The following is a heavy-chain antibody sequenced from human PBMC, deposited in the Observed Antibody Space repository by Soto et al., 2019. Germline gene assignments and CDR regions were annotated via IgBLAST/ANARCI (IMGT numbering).Heavy chain of an antibody. D-gene: IGHD3-16*02. CDR2: ISYDGSNK. V-gene: IGHV3-30*18. CDR3: AKGELSPFDY. J-gene: IGHJ4*02. CDR1: GFTFSKYW. Sequence: PGGSLRLSCAASGFTFSKYWMHWVRQAPGKGLEWVAGISYDGSNKYYADSVKGRFTISRDNSKNTLYLQMNSLRAEDTAVYYCAKGELSPFDYWGQGTLVTVSS.